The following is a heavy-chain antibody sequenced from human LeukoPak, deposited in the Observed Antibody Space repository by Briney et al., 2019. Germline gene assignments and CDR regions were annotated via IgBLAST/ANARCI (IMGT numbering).Heavy chain of an antibody. CDR2: ISYDGSNK. Sequence: PGRSLRLSCAASGFTFSSYAMHWVRQAPGKGLEWVAVISYDGSNKYYADSVKGRFTISRDNSKNTLYLQMNSLRAEDTAVYYCAREYDDPEGGDYFDYWGQGTLVTVSS. J-gene: IGHJ4*02. V-gene: IGHV3-30-3*01. CDR3: AREYDDPEGGDYFDY. D-gene: IGHD3-3*01. CDR1: GFTFSSYA.